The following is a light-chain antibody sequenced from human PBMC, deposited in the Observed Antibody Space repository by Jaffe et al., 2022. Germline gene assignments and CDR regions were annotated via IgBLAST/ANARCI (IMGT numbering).Light chain of an antibody. CDR2: VAS. V-gene: IGKV3-20*01. CDR1: QSVSSSY. CDR3: QQYGSSPFT. Sequence: EIVLTQSPGTLSLSPGERATLSCRASQSVSSSYLAWYQQKPGQAPRLLIYVASRRATGIPDRFSGSGSGTDFTLTISRVEPEDFAVYYCQQYGSSPFTFGPGTKVDIK. J-gene: IGKJ3*01.